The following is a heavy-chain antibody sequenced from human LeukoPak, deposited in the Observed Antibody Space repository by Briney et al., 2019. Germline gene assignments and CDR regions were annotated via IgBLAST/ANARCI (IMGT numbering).Heavy chain of an antibody. CDR2: IIPIFGTA. Sequence: SVKVSCKAPGGTFSSYAISWVRQAPGQGLEWMGGIIPIFGTANYAQKFQGRVTITADESTSTAYMELSSLRSEDTAVYYCARGDVVVPAAIGDYYYYGMDVWGQGTTVTVSS. CDR1: GGTFSSYA. J-gene: IGHJ6*02. D-gene: IGHD2-2*01. CDR3: ARGDVVVPAAIGDYYYYGMDV. V-gene: IGHV1-69*13.